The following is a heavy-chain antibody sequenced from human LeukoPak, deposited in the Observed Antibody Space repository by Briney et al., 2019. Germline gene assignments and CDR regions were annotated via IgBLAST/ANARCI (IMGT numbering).Heavy chain of an antibody. D-gene: IGHD2-15*01. CDR2: ISGSGGST. V-gene: IGHV3-23*01. CDR1: GFTFSSYA. J-gene: IGHJ6*02. CDR3: AKGELLLYTFHYYYYGMDV. Sequence: PGGSLRLSCAASGFTFSSYAMSWVRQAPGKGLEWVSAISGSGGSTYYADSVKGRFTISRDNSKNTLYLQMNSLRAEDTAVYYCAKGELLLYTFHYYYYGMDVWGQGTTVTVSS.